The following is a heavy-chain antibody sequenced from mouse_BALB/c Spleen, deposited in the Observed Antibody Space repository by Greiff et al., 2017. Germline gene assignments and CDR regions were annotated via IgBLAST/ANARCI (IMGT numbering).Heavy chain of an antibody. CDR1: GYTFTSYW. V-gene: IGHV1S127*01. J-gene: IGHJ4*01. D-gene: IGHD1-1*02. CDR2: IDPSDSYT. CDR3: TRSDYRDYYAMDY. Sequence: QVQLQQPGAELVKPGASVKMSCKASGYTFTSYWMHWVKQRPGQGLEWIGVIDPSDSYTSYNQKFKGKATLTVDTSSSTAYMQLSSLTSEDSAVYYCTRSDYRDYYAMDYWGQGTSVTVSS.